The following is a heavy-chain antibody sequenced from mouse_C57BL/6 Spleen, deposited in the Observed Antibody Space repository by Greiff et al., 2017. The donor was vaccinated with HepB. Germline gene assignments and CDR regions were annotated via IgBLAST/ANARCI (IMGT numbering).Heavy chain of an antibody. J-gene: IGHJ4*01. CDR3: ARSTDYYAMDY. CDR1: GYTFTSYW. CDR2: INPSSGYT. V-gene: IGHV1-7*01. Sequence: QVQLQQSGAELAKPGASVKLSCKASGYTFTSYWMHWVKQRPGQGLEWIGYINPSSGYTKYNQKFKDKATLTADKSSSTAYMELRSLTSEDSAVYFCARSTDYYAMDYWGQGTSVTVSS. D-gene: IGHD2-1*01.